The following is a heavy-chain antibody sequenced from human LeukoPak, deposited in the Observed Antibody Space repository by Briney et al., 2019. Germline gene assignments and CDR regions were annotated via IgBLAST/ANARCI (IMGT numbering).Heavy chain of an antibody. D-gene: IGHD3-3*01. V-gene: IGHV3-21*01. CDR2: ISSSSSYI. CDR3: ARVFEYYDFWSGYNYYYYMDV. CDR1: GFTFSSYS. J-gene: IGHJ6*03. Sequence: PGGSLRLSCAASGFTFSSYSMNWVRQAPGKGLEWVSSISSSSSYIYYADSVKGRSTISRDNAKNSLYLQMNSLRAEDTAVYYCARVFEYYDFWSGYNYYYYMDVWGKGTTVTVSS.